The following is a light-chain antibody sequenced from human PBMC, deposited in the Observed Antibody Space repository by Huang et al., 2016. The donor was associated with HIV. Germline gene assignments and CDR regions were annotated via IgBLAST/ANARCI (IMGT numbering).Light chain of an antibody. V-gene: IGKV1-12*01. CDR1: QDISIW. Sequence: DIQMTQSPSSVSASEGDTVTITCRASQDISIWLAWYQQKPREAPTLLIHSASILVSGVPSRFSCSGSWTNFSLTINGLRPDDFATYYCLQADISPRSFGQGTRLDIQ. J-gene: IGKJ5*01. CDR3: LQADISPRS. CDR2: SAS.